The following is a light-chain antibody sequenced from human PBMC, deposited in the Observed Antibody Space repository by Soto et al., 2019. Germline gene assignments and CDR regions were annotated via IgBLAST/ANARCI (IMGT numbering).Light chain of an antibody. Sequence: QSALTQPASVSGSPGQSITISCTGTRRDVGVFNYVSWYQQHPGEAPKLLIFDVTYRPSGVSTRFSGSKSGNTASLTISGLQAEDESDYYCSSYTSDSVLFGGGTKLTVL. J-gene: IGLJ2*01. CDR3: SSYTSDSVL. CDR1: RRDVGVFNY. V-gene: IGLV2-14*03. CDR2: DVT.